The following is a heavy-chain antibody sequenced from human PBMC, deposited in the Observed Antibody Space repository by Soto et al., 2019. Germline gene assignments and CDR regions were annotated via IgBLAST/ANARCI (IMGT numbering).Heavy chain of an antibody. Sequence: GGSLRLSCAASGFTFGSYSMNWVRQAPWKGLEWVSYISSSSSTIYYADSVEGRFTISRDNAKNSLDLQMNSLRAEDTAVYYCAKDGGYSYGPYDYWGQGTLVTAPQ. D-gene: IGHD5-18*01. J-gene: IGHJ4*02. CDR1: GFTFGSYS. V-gene: IGHV3-48*01. CDR2: ISSSSSTI. CDR3: AKDGGYSYGPYDY.